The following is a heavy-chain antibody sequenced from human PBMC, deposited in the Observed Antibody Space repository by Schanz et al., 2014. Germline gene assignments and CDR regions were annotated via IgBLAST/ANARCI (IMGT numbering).Heavy chain of an antibody. V-gene: IGHV3-11*06. CDR1: GFTFSDYY. CDR3: TRGSGSRSYGWYYDS. J-gene: IGHJ4*02. D-gene: IGHD3-10*01. Sequence: QVQLVESGGTLVKPGGSLRLSCVVSGFTFSDYYMSWIRQAPGKGLEWVSYISSSSIYTNYADSVKGRFTISRDNAKNSLYLQMNSVRAEDSAVYYCTRGSGSRSYGWYYDSWGQGTLVTVSS. CDR2: ISSSSIYT.